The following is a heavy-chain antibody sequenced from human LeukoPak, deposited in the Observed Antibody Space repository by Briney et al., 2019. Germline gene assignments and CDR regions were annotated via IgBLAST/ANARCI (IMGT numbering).Heavy chain of an antibody. CDR2: ISSSGSTI. CDR1: GFTFSSYE. V-gene: IGHV3-48*03. CDR3: EIDPIAVAVFDY. D-gene: IGHD6-19*01. J-gene: IGHJ4*02. Sequence: GGSLRLSCAASGFTFSSYEMNWVRQAPGKGLEWVSYISSSGSTIYYADSVKGRFTISRDNAKNSLYLQLNSLRAEDTAVYYCEIDPIAVAVFDYWGQGTLVTVSS.